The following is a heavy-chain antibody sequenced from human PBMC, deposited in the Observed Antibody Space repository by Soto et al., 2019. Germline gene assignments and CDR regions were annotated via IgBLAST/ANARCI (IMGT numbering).Heavy chain of an antibody. CDR2: IYYSGST. Sequence: QVQLQESGPGLVKPSETLSLTCTVSGGSISSYYWSWIRQPPGKGLEWIGYIYYSGSTYYNPSLKSRVTISVDTSKNQFSLKLSSVTAADTAVYYCARVSIVVVRNWFDPWGQGTLVTVSS. V-gene: IGHV4-59*08. CDR3: ARVSIVVVRNWFDP. CDR1: GGSISSYY. J-gene: IGHJ5*02. D-gene: IGHD2-2*01.